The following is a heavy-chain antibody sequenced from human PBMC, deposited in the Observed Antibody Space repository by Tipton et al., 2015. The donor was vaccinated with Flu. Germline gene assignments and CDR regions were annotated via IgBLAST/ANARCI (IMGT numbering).Heavy chain of an antibody. J-gene: IGHJ6*02. D-gene: IGHD6-13*01. Sequence: SLRLSCAASGFTFSHYYMSWIRQAPGKGLEWVSYISSSGSRIYYADSVKGRFTISRDNAKNSLYLQMNSLRAEDTAVYYCARGPLPDSNWYNGMDVWGQGTTVTVFS. CDR2: ISSSGSRI. V-gene: IGHV3-11*01. CDR1: GFTFSHYY. CDR3: ARGPLPDSNWYNGMDV.